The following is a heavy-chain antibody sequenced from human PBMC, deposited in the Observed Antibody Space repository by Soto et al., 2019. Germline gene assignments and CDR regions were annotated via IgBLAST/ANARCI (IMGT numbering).Heavy chain of an antibody. V-gene: IGHV3-23*01. CDR1: GFMFSSYA. CDR3: AKIPSVVAGGPGWFDP. CDR2: ISGSGGST. J-gene: IGHJ5*02. D-gene: IGHD6-19*01. Sequence: GGSLRLSCAASGFMFSSYAMGWVRQAPGKGLEGVADISGSGGSTFYADSVKGRFTFSRDNSKNTLYLQMNSLRAEDTAVYYCAKIPSVVAGGPGWFDPWGQGTLVTVSS.